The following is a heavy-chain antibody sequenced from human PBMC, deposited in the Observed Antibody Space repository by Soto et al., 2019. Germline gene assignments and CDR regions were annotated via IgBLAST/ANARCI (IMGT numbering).Heavy chain of an antibody. CDR1: GYTFTDYV. J-gene: IGHJ5*02. Sequence: GPSVKVSCKASGYTFTDYVFHWVRQAPGQGLEWMGWINAGYGNTDYSQKFQGRLSITRDTSASTVYMELSSLRSEDTGVYYCARGPGLWNGFSPFDPWGQGTLVTVS. CDR3: ARGPGLWNGFSPFDP. CDR2: INAGYGNT. D-gene: IGHD3-3*01. V-gene: IGHV1-3*01.